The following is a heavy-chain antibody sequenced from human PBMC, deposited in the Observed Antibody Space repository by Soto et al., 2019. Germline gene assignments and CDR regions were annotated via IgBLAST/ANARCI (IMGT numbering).Heavy chain of an antibody. J-gene: IGHJ4*02. D-gene: IGHD6-6*01. Sequence: GGSLRLSCAASGFTFSSYWMHWVRQAPGKGLVWVSRIDSDGSSTSYADSVKGRFTISRDNAKNTLYLQMNSLRAEDTAVYYCARGLSSSSLRPDYWGQGTLVTVSS. CDR1: GFTFSSYW. CDR3: ARGLSSSSLRPDY. V-gene: IGHV3-74*01. CDR2: IDSDGSST.